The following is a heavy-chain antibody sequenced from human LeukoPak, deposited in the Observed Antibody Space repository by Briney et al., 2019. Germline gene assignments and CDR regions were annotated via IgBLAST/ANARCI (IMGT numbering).Heavy chain of an antibody. D-gene: IGHD5-12*01. CDR1: GFTFSSYS. J-gene: IGHJ4*02. V-gene: IGHV3-48*01. Sequence: PGGFLRLSFAASGFTFSSYSMNWGRQAPGKGLGWVSYIISSSITIYYADSVKGRFTISRDNAKNALYRQVNSLRAEDAAVYYCAKVRGVRVATIRGRFCDYWGQGTLVTVSS. CDR3: AKVRGVRVATIRGRFCDY. CDR2: IISSSITI.